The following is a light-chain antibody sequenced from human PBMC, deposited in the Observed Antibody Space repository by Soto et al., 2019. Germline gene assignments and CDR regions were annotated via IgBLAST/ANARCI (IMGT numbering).Light chain of an antibody. J-gene: IGKJ2*01. CDR3: QQYKDYQYT. V-gene: IGKV1-5*03. CDR1: QSITTW. CDR2: KAT. Sequence: DIPMTQAPYTLSASVGDRVTITWRASQSITTWLDWYQQKPGKAPTLLIYKATNLQSGAPSRFSGSGSGTEFSRSISSLQPEDVAIYDCQQYKDYQYTFGQGTKLDI.